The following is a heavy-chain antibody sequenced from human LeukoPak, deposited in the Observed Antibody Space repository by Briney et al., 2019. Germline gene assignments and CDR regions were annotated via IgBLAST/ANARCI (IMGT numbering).Heavy chain of an antibody. CDR3: ARGGGSSWSPLDY. V-gene: IGHV3-30-3*01. CDR2: MSYDGTSK. J-gene: IGHJ4*02. CDR1: GFTFGPYS. D-gene: IGHD6-13*01. Sequence: GSLRLSCAASGFTFGPYSMHWVRQAPGKGLDWVAFMSYDGTSKYCADSVKGRFTISRDNSKNTLYLQMNSLRAEDTAVYYCARGGGSSWSPLDYWGQGTPVTVSS.